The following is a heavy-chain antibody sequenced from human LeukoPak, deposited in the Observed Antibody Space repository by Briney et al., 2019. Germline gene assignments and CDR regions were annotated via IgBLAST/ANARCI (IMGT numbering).Heavy chain of an antibody. Sequence: GGSLRLSCAASGFTFSNYWMHWVRQAPGKGLEWVSGISWNSGSIGYADSVKGRFTISRDNAKNSLYLQMNSLRAEDTALYYCAKAPHYDFWSGYYTHNYYGMDVWGQGTTVTVSS. J-gene: IGHJ6*02. CDR3: AKAPHYDFWSGYYTHNYYGMDV. V-gene: IGHV3-9*01. CDR2: ISWNSGSI. D-gene: IGHD3-3*01. CDR1: GFTFSNYW.